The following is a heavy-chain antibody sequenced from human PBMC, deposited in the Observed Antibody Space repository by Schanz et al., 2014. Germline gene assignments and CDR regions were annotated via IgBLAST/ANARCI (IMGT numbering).Heavy chain of an antibody. J-gene: IGHJ3*01. D-gene: IGHD3-10*01. Sequence: EVQLVESGGELIQPGGSQRLSCAASGFIVSSTYMTWVRQAPGKGLEWVSYISGSSSTKYYADSVKGRFTISRDNGKKSLYLQINSVRAEDTAVFFCARNYKMAFSSPRHDAFDVWGRGTVVTVSS. V-gene: IGHV3-48*01. CDR3: ARNYKMAFSSPRHDAFDV. CDR1: GFIVSSTY. CDR2: ISGSSSTK.